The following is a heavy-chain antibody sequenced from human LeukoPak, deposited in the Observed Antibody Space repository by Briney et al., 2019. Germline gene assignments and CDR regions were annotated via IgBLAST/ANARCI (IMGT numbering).Heavy chain of an antibody. CDR3: ARDRGRISDYYGSGRSLHYYMDV. Sequence: ASVTASCKASGYTFTDYYMHWVRQAPGQGLEWMGWINPNSGDTNYAQRFQGKVTMTRDTSITTAYMELSSLRSDDTAMYYCARDRGRISDYYGSGRSLHYYMDVWGRGTTVTVSS. CDR1: GYTFTDYY. CDR2: INPNSGDT. D-gene: IGHD3-10*01. J-gene: IGHJ6*03. V-gene: IGHV1-2*02.